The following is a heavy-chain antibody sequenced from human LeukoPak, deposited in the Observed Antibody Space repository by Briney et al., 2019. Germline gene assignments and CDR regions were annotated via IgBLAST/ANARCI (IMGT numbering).Heavy chain of an antibody. CDR2: IIPIFGSA. D-gene: IGHD2-2*01. CDR3: ARRWGPLCSSTSCYWRDWYFDL. Sequence: SVKVSCKASGGTFSSYAISWVRQAPGQGLEWMGGIIPIFGSANYAQKFQGRVTITADKSTSTAYMELSSLRSEDTAVYYCARRWGPLCSSTSCYWRDWYFDLWGRGTLVTVSS. V-gene: IGHV1-69*06. CDR1: GGTFSSYA. J-gene: IGHJ2*01.